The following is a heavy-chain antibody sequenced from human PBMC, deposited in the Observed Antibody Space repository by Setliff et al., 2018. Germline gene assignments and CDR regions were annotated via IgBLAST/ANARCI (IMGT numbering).Heavy chain of an antibody. V-gene: IGHV1-18*01. J-gene: IGHJ4*02. D-gene: IGHD2-2*01. CDR2: ISAYTGNT. CDR1: GYTFSNYG. Sequence: GASVKVSCKASGYTFSNYGITWVRQAPGQGLEWMGWISAYTGNTKYVQKLQGRVTMTTDTSTSTAYLELRSLTSDVTAVYYCSRLVRYCTSTSCQGASGAEFWGQGTLVTVPQ. CDR3: SRLVRYCTSTSCQGASGAEF.